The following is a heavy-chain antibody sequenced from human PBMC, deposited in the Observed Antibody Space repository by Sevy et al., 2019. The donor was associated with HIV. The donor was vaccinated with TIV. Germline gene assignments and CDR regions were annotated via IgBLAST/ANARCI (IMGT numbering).Heavy chain of an antibody. V-gene: IGHV3-53*01. CDR1: GFTVSSNY. Sequence: GGSLRLSCAASGFTVSSNYMCWVRQAPGKGLEWVSVIYSGGSTYYADSVKGRFTISRDNSKNTLYLQMNSLRAEDTAVYYCARGDTRYGMDVWGQGTTVTVSS. J-gene: IGHJ6*02. CDR3: ARGDTRYGMDV. D-gene: IGHD5-18*01. CDR2: IYSGGST.